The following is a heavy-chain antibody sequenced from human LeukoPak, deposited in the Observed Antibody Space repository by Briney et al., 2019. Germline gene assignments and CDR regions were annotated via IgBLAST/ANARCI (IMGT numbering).Heavy chain of an antibody. J-gene: IGHJ3*02. D-gene: IGHD3-10*01. CDR3: ARHYGSGSYYPVAFDI. CDR1: GGSISSGDYY. V-gene: IGHV4-30-4*08. CDR2: IYYSGST. Sequence: SETLSLTCTVSGGSISSGDYYWSWIRQPPGRGLEWIGYIYYSGSTYYNPSLKSRVTISVDTSKNQFSLKLSSVTAADTAVYYCARHYGSGSYYPVAFDIWGQGTMVTVSS.